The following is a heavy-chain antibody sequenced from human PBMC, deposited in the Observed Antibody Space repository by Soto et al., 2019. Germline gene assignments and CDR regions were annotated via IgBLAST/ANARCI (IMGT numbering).Heavy chain of an antibody. CDR2: ISGSGGST. CDR3: AKVGGVYRRPAPDAFDI. V-gene: IGHV3-23*01. J-gene: IGHJ3*02. CDR1: GFTFSSYA. D-gene: IGHD1-26*01. Sequence: HPGGSLRLSCAASGFTFSSYAMSWVRQAPGKGLEWVSAISGSGGSTYYADSVKGRFTISRDNSKNTLYLQMNSLRAEDTAVYYCAKVGGVYRRPAPDAFDIWGQGTMVTVSS.